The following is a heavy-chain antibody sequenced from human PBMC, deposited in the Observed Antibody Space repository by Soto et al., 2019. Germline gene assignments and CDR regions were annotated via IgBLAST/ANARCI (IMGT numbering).Heavy chain of an antibody. D-gene: IGHD1-7*01. CDR3: ARVTGGTRRRDFDS. J-gene: IGHJ4*02. V-gene: IGHV4-31*03. CDR2: IYDNGGA. CDR1: GDSISRGGYD. Sequence: PSETLSLTCTVSGDSISRGGYDWGRIPQNPGKGLEWIGYIYDNGGAYYSPSLRGRVVISLDRSENQSSLRLSSVSAADTAVYYCARVTGGTRRRDFDSWGQGTLVTVYS.